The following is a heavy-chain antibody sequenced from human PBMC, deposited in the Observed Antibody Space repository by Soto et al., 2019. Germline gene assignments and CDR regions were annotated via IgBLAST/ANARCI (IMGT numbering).Heavy chain of an antibody. CDR2: IYPGDSDT. CDR1: GYSFTSYW. Sequence: PGESLKISCKGSGYSFTSYWIGWVRQMPGKGLEWMGIIYPGDSDTRYSPSFQGQVTISADKSISTAYLQWSSLKASDTAMYYCSRGQAAADYYYYGMDVWGQGTTVTVSS. D-gene: IGHD6-13*01. CDR3: SRGQAAADYYYYGMDV. V-gene: IGHV5-51*01. J-gene: IGHJ6*02.